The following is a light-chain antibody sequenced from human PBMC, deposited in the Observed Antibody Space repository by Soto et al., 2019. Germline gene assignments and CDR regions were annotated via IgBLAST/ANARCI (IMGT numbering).Light chain of an antibody. J-gene: IGLJ2*01. CDR3: GTWDSSLSAGV. V-gene: IGLV1-51*01. CDR1: SSNIGNNY. Sequence: QAVLTQPPSVSAAPGQTVTIFCSGSSSNIGNNYVSWYQQLPGTAPKLLIYDNNKRPSGIPDRFSGSKSGTSATLGITGLQTGDEADYYCGTWDSSLSAGVFGGETKLTVL. CDR2: DNN.